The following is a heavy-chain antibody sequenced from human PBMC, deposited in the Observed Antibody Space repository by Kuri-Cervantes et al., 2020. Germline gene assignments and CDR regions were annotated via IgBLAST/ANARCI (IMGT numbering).Heavy chain of an antibody. J-gene: IGHJ4*02. Sequence: ESLKISCTVSGGSISGYYWSWIRQPPGKGLEWIGYIYYSGSTYYNPSLKSRVTISVDTSKNQFSLKLSSVTAADTAVYYCARVPSTRPDYFDYWGQGTLVTVSS. CDR3: ARVPSTRPDYFDY. CDR1: GGSISGYY. CDR2: IYYSGST. D-gene: IGHD2-2*01. V-gene: IGHV4-59*08.